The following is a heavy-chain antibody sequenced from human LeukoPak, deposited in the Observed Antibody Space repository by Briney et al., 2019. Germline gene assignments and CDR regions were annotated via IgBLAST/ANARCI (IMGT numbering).Heavy chain of an antibody. CDR1: GFTFDDHG. D-gene: IGHD5-18*01. V-gene: IGHV3-20*01. CDR2: LSGNGGNI. CDR3: ARDRSYGSFDY. Sequence: GGSPRLSCAASGFTFDDHGMNWVRQVPGKGLEWVSGLSGNGGNIGYADSVKGRFTISRDNAKNSLYLQMNSLRAEDTALYHCARDRSYGSFDYWGQGTLVTVST. J-gene: IGHJ4*02.